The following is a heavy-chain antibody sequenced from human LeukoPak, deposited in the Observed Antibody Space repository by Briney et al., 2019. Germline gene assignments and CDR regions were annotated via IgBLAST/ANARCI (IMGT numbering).Heavy chain of an antibody. J-gene: IGHJ2*01. CDR1: GLTFSSYS. CDR3: ARSLAVAGYWYFDL. D-gene: IGHD6-19*01. CDR2: ISSSSSYI. V-gene: IGHV3-21*01. Sequence: PGGSLRLSCAASGLTFSSYSMNWVRQAPGKGLEWVSSISSSSSYIYYADSVKGRFTISRDNAKNSLYLQMNSLRAEDTAVYYCARSLAVAGYWYFDLWGRGTLVTVSS.